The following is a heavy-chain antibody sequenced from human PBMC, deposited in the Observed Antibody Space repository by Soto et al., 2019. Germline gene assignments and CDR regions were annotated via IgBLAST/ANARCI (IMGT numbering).Heavy chain of an antibody. D-gene: IGHD2-2*01. J-gene: IGHJ4*02. CDR2: ISSSGSTI. CDR3: ARDKGVVVPAAITFFDY. V-gene: IGHV3-11*01. Sequence: GGSLRLSCAASGFTFSDYYMSWIRQAPGKGLEWVSYISSSGSTIYYADSVKGRFTISRDNAKNSLYLQMNSLRAEDTAVYYCARDKGVVVPAAITFFDYWGQGTLVTVSS. CDR1: GFTFSDYY.